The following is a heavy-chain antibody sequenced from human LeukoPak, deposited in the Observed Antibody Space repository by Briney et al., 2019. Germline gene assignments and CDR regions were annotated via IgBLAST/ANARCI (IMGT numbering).Heavy chain of an antibody. Sequence: SETLSLTCAVYGGSFSGYYWSWIRQPPGKGLEWIGEINHSGNTNYNPSLKSRVTISVDTSKNQFSLKLSSVTAADTAVYYCARVPSYYDILTGYYRRELYYFDYWGQGTLVTVSS. J-gene: IGHJ4*02. CDR1: GGSFSGYY. D-gene: IGHD3-9*01. CDR2: INHSGNT. CDR3: ARVPSYYDILTGYYRRELYYFDY. V-gene: IGHV4-34*01.